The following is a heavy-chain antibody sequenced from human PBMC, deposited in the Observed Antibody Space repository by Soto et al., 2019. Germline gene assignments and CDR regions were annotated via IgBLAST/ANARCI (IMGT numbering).Heavy chain of an antibody. CDR1: GFTVSANY. CDR3: ATNNTPGGMDV. D-gene: IGHD1-20*01. J-gene: IGHJ6*02. CDR2: LSSGGRT. Sequence: GGSLRLSCAASGFTVSANYMGWVRLAPGKGLEWVSVLSSGGRTYYPDSVEGRFTISGDNSKNTVYLQMHSLRAEDTAVYYCATNNTPGGMDVWGQGTTVTVSS. V-gene: IGHV3-53*01.